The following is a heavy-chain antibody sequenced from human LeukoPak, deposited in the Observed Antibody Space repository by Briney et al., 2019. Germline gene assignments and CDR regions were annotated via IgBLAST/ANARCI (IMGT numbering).Heavy chain of an antibody. J-gene: IGHJ3*02. CDR2: INPTSGDT. CDR1: GYTFTGYY. V-gene: IGHV1-2*02. D-gene: IGHD7-27*01. Sequence: GASVKVSCKASGYTFTGYYMHWVRQAPGQGLEWMGWINPTSGDTNYLQKFQGRVIMTRDTSISTAYMELSRVRPDDTAVYYCARGDGDGPARRAFDIWGQGTMVTVSS. CDR3: ARGDGDGPARRAFDI.